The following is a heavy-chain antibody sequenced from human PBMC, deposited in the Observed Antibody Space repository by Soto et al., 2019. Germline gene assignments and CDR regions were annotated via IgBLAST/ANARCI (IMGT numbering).Heavy chain of an antibody. CDR2: ISGSGGST. Sequence: PGGSLRLSCAASGFTFSSYAMSWVRQAPGKGLEWVSAISGSGGSTYYADSVKGRFTISGDNSKNTLYLQMNSLRAEDTAVYYCAKVPGRYCSSTSCYPYYGMDVWGQGTTVTVSS. CDR1: GFTFSSYA. CDR3: AKVPGRYCSSTSCYPYYGMDV. J-gene: IGHJ6*02. D-gene: IGHD2-2*01. V-gene: IGHV3-23*01.